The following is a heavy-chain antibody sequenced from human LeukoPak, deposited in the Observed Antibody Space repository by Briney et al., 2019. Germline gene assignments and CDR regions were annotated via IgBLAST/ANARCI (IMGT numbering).Heavy chain of an antibody. CDR2: INHSGST. CDR3: ARQVGYSSSQDYYMDV. CDR1: GGSFSGYY. V-gene: IGHV4-34*01. J-gene: IGHJ6*03. D-gene: IGHD6-6*01. Sequence: SETLSLTCAVYGGSFSGYYWSWIRQPPGKGLEWIGEINHSGSTNYNPSLKSRVTISVDTSKNQFSLKLSSVTAADTAVYYCARQVGYSSSQDYYMDVWGKGTTVTVSS.